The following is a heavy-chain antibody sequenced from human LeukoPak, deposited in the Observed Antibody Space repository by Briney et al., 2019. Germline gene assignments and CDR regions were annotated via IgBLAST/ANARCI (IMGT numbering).Heavy chain of an antibody. CDR3: AGSHWVTTNWFDP. J-gene: IGHJ5*02. CDR1: GYTFTGYY. CDR2: INPNSGGT. V-gene: IGHV1-2*02. Sequence: GASVKVSCKASGYTFTGYYMHWVRQAPGQGLEWMGWINPNSGGTNYAQKFQGRVTMTRDTSISTAYMELSRLRSDDTAVYYCAGSHWVTTNWFDPWGQGTLVTVSS. D-gene: IGHD4-17*01.